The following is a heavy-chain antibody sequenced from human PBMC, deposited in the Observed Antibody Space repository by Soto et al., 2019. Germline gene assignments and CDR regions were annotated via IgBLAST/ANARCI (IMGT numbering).Heavy chain of an antibody. V-gene: IGHV3-9*01. J-gene: IGHJ4*02. CDR1: GFTFDDYA. Sequence: GGSLRLSCAASGFTFDDYAMHWVRQAPGKGLEWVSGISWNSGSIGYADSVKGRFTISRDNAKNSLYLQMNSLRAEDTALYYCASGSSGDYWGQGTLVTVSS. CDR3: ASGSSGDY. CDR2: ISWNSGSI. D-gene: IGHD6-6*01.